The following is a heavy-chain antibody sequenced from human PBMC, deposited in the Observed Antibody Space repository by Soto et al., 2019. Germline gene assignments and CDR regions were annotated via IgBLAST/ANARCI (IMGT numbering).Heavy chain of an antibody. CDR2: INAANGNT. CDR1: GFAFSRYA. D-gene: IGHD2-21*02. J-gene: IGHJ4*02. Sequence: ASVKVSCKASGFAFSRYAMHWVRQAPGQRLEWMGWINAANGNTKFSQKFQGRVTITRDTSASTVYMELSSLRSEDTAVYYCARDAKGGGNSMGDYWAQGTLVTVSS. V-gene: IGHV1-3*01. CDR3: ARDAKGGGNSMGDY.